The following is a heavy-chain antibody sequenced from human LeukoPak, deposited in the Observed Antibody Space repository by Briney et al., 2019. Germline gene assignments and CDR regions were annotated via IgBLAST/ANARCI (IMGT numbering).Heavy chain of an antibody. D-gene: IGHD3-22*01. CDR2: ISAYNGNT. Sequence: ASVKVSCKASGYTFTSYGISWVRQAPGQGLEWMGWISAYNGNTNYAQKLQGRVTMTTDTSTSTVYMELRSLRSDDTAVYYCARVGYYDSSGYFDYWGQGTLVTVSS. CDR3: ARVGYYDSSGYFDY. J-gene: IGHJ4*02. V-gene: IGHV1-18*01. CDR1: GYTFTSYG.